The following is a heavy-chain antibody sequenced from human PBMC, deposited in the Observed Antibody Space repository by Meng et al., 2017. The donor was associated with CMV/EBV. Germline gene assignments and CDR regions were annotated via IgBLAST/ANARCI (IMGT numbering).Heavy chain of an antibody. Sequence: GESLKISCAASGFTFSSYAMHWVRQAPGKGLEWVAVISYDGSNKYYADSVKGRFTISRDNSKNTLYLQMNSLRAEDTAVYYCARGLKPELLAARPYYYYGMDVWGQGTTVTVSS. V-gene: IGHV3-30*04. CDR3: ARGLKPELLAARPYYYYGMDV. D-gene: IGHD6-6*01. J-gene: IGHJ6*02. CDR2: ISYDGSNK. CDR1: GFTFSSYA.